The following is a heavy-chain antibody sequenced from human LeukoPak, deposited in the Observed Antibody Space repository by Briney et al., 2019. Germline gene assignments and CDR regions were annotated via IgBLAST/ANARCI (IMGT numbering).Heavy chain of an antibody. CDR3: ARQRQVVPAATRGPYDAFDI. D-gene: IGHD2-2*01. V-gene: IGHV5-51*01. Sequence: GESLKISCKGSGYSFTSYWIGWVRQMPGKGLEWMGIIYPGDSDTRYSPSFQGQVTISADKSISTAYLQWSSLKASDTAMYYCARQRQVVPAATRGPYDAFDIWGQGTMVTVSS. J-gene: IGHJ3*02. CDR1: GYSFTSYW. CDR2: IYPGDSDT.